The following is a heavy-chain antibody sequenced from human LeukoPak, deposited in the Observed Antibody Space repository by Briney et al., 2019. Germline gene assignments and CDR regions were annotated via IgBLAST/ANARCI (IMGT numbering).Heavy chain of an antibody. V-gene: IGHV4-34*01. CDR1: GGSLSGYY. D-gene: IGHD4-17*01. J-gene: IGHJ4*02. CDR3: ARDDYGDWIFDY. Sequence: SETLSLTCAVYGGSLSGYYWSWIRQPPGKGLEWIGEINHSGSTNYNPSLKSRVTISVGTSKNQFSLKLSSVTAADTAVYYCARDDYGDWIFDYWGQGTLVTVSS. CDR2: INHSGST.